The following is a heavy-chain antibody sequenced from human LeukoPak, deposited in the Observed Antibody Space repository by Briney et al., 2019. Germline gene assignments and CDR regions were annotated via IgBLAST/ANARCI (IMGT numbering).Heavy chain of an antibody. V-gene: IGHV4-39*01. CDR1: GGSISSSSYY. Sequence: SETLSLTCTVSGGSISSSSYYWGWIRQPPGKGLEWIGSIYYSGSTYYNPSLKSRVTISVDTSKNQFSLKLSSVTAADTAVYYCARVYATYSGYEDYWGQGTLVTVSS. CDR2: IYYSGST. D-gene: IGHD5-12*01. J-gene: IGHJ4*02. CDR3: ARVYATYSGYEDY.